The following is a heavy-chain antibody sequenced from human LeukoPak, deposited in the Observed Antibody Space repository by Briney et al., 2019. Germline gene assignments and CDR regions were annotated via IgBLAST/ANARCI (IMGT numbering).Heavy chain of an antibody. CDR2: ISPNSGDT. D-gene: IGHD6-19*01. V-gene: IGHV1-2*02. CDR3: ARAAIAVAGDYHYHYMDV. CDR1: GYTFTGHY. Sequence: ASVKVSCKASGYTFTGHYMHWVRQAPGQGLEWMGWISPNSGDTDYAQRFRGRVTMTRDTSISTAYVELSRLRSDDTAVYFCARAAIAVAGDYHYHYMDVWGKGTTVTVSS. J-gene: IGHJ6*03.